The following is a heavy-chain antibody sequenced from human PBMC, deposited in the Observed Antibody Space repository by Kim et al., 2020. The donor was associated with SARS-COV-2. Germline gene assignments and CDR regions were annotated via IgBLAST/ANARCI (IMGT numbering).Heavy chain of an antibody. V-gene: IGHV1-3*01. CDR3: AGPNKGGGGNSLDY. J-gene: IGHJ4*02. D-gene: IGHD2-21*02. Sequence: SQKFQGRVTITRDTSASTAYMELSSLRSEDTAVYYCAGPNKGGGGNSLDYWGQGTLVTVSS.